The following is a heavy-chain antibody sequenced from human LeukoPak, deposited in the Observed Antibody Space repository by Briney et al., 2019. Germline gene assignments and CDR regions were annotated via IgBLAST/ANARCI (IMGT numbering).Heavy chain of an antibody. CDR3: AADDLDRGS. D-gene: IGHD3/OR15-3a*01. CDR2: IVVGSGDT. V-gene: IGHV1-58*01. J-gene: IGHJ4*02. Sequence: GTSVKVSCKASGFTFTSSAVQWVRQARGQRLEWIGWIVVGSGDTTYTQKFQGRVTITRDMSTSTAYMELNSLRSEDTAVYYCAADDLDRGSWGQGTLVTVSS. CDR1: GFTFTSSA.